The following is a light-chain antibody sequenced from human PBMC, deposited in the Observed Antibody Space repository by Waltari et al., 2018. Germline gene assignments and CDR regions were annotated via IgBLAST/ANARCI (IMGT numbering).Light chain of an antibody. CDR2: QDR. J-gene: IGLJ2*01. CDR1: KLGDKY. CDR3: QGWDSSTGV. Sequence: SYELTQPPSVSVSPGQTASITCSGDKLGDKYACWYQQKPGQSPVVVIYQDRKRPSGSTERFSGSKSGNTATLTISGTQAMDEADYYGQGWDSSTGVFGGGTKLTVL. V-gene: IGLV3-1*01.